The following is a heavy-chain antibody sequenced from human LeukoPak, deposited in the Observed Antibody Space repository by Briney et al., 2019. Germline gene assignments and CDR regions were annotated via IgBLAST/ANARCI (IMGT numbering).Heavy chain of an antibody. D-gene: IGHD3-22*01. CDR2: ISSSSSYI. V-gene: IGHV3-21*01. CDR3: ARGDWDDSSGYSYTGRDY. Sequence: GGSLRLSCAASGFTFSSYSMNWVRQAPGKGLERVSSISSSSSYIYYADSVKGRFTISRDNAKNSLYLQMNSLRAEDTAVYYCARGDWDDSSGYSYTGRDYWGQGTLVTVSS. J-gene: IGHJ4*02. CDR1: GFTFSSYS.